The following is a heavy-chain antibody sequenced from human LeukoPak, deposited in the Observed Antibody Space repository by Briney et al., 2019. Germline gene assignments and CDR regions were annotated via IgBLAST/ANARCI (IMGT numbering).Heavy chain of an antibody. V-gene: IGHV3-49*04. CDR2: IRSKTYGGTT. J-gene: IGHJ4*02. Sequence: GSLRLSCTVSGINLGNYAISWVRPASREGPEWVGFIRSKTYGGTTKYAASVEGRFTFSRDDSKSIAYLQMNSLKSEDTAVYYCTRGSTRLLYWGQGTLVTVSS. D-gene: IGHD5/OR15-5a*01. CDR1: GINLGNYA. CDR3: TRGSTRLLY.